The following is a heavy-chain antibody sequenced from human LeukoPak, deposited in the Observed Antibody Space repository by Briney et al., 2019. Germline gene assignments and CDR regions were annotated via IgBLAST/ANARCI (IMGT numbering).Heavy chain of an antibody. Sequence: SETLSLTCTVSGGSISSYYWSWVRQPPGKGLEWIGYIYYSGSTYYNPSLKSRVTISVDRSKNQFSLKLSSVTAADTAVYYCARVTPLLGGDYWGQGTLVTVSS. J-gene: IGHJ4*02. D-gene: IGHD3-16*01. CDR2: IYYSGST. CDR3: ARVTPLLGGDY. CDR1: GGSISSYY. V-gene: IGHV4-59*12.